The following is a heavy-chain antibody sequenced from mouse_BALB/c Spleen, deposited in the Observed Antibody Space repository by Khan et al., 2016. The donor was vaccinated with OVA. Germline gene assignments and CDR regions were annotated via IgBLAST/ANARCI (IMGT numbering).Heavy chain of an antibody. CDR1: GFTFSSSA. CDR3: SRSLVDYYAMDY. Sequence: EVELVESGGGFVKPGGSLKLSCSASGFTFSSSAMSWVRQTPEKRLEWVATISTGGHYTFYADSVKGRSTISRDNAKNTLYLQMSSLRSEDTAMYYCSRSLVDYYAMDYWGQGTSVTVSS. V-gene: IGHV5-9-3*01. J-gene: IGHJ4*01. CDR2: ISTGGHYT. D-gene: IGHD2-2*01.